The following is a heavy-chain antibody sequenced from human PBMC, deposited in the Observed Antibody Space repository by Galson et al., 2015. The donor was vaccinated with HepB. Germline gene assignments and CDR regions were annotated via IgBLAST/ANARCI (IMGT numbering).Heavy chain of an antibody. J-gene: IGHJ2*01. Sequence: SLRLSCAASGFTFSNAWMSWVRQAPGKGLEWVGRIKSKTDGGTTDYAAPVKGRFTISRDDSKNTLYLQMNSLKTEDTAVYYCTLTRQLWQKYWYFDLWGRGTLVTVSS. D-gene: IGHD5-18*01. CDR2: IKSKTDGGTT. V-gene: IGHV3-15*01. CDR1: GFTFSNAW. CDR3: TLTRQLWQKYWYFDL.